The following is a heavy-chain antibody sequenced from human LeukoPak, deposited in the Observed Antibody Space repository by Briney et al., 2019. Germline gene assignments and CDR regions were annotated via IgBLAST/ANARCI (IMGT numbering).Heavy chain of an antibody. V-gene: IGHV3-11*04. CDR1: GFTFSDYY. CDR2: ITNSGGDT. CDR3: ARALNDAFDI. J-gene: IGHJ3*02. Sequence: GGSLRLSCAASGFTFSDYYMGWVRRAPGKGLEWVSYITNSGGDTYYPDSGKGRFTISRDNAKKSLYLQVSSLRAEDTAVYYCARALNDAFDIWGQGTMVTVSS.